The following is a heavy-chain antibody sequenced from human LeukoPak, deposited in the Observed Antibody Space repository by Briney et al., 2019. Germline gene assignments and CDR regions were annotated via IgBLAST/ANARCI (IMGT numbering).Heavy chain of an antibody. Sequence: SETLSLTCTVSGGSIGSYYWNWIRQPPGKGLEWIGYVSYSGSTNYNPSLKSRVTMSVDNSKNQFSLKLSSVTAADTAVYFCARATGGYYFDFWDQGTLVIVSS. CDR2: VSYSGST. CDR1: GGSIGSYY. D-gene: IGHD3-22*01. CDR3: ARATGGYYFDF. V-gene: IGHV4-59*01. J-gene: IGHJ4*02.